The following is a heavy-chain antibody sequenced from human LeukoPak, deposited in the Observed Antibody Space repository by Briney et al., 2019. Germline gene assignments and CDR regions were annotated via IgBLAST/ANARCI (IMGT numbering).Heavy chain of an antibody. Sequence: ASVKVSCKVSGYTLTELSMHWVRQAPGRGLEWMGGFDPEDGETIFAQKFLGRVTMTTDTSTSTAYMELRSLRSDDTAVYYCARVGDYDYVWGSYRYIQAPFDYWGQGTLVTVSS. D-gene: IGHD3-16*02. CDR2: FDPEDGET. CDR3: ARVGDYDYVWGSYRYIQAPFDY. J-gene: IGHJ4*02. V-gene: IGHV1-24*01. CDR1: GYTLTELS.